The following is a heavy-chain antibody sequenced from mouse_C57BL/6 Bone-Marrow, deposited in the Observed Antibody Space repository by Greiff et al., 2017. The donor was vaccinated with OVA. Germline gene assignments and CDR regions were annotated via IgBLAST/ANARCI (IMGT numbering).Heavy chain of an antibody. J-gene: IGHJ4*01. D-gene: IGHD1-1*01. CDR2: ISYDGSN. CDR3: ARDYYGSSYAMDY. V-gene: IGHV3-6*01. Sequence: EVKLVESGPGLVKPSQSLSLTCSVTGYSITSGYYWNWIRQLPGNKLEWMGYISYDGSNNYNPSLKNRISITRDTSKNQFFLKLNSVTTEDTATYYCARDYYGSSYAMDYWGQGTSVTVSS. CDR1: GYSITSGYY.